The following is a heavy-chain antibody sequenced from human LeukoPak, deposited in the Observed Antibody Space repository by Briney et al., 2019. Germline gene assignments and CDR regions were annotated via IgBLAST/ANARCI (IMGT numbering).Heavy chain of an antibody. Sequence: PSETLSLTCTVSGGSISSYYWSWIRQPPGKGLEWIGYIYYSGSTNYNPPLKSRVTISVDTSKNQFSLKLSSVTAADTAVYYCARDKAEGMDVWGQGTTVTVSS. J-gene: IGHJ6*02. CDR3: ARDKAEGMDV. V-gene: IGHV4-59*01. CDR2: IYYSGST. CDR1: GGSISSYY.